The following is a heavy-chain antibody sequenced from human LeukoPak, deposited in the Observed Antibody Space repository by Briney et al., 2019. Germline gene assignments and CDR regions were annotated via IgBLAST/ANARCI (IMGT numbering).Heavy chain of an antibody. V-gene: IGHV4-38-2*02. CDR2: INHSGIT. CDR1: GYSIRSGSY. CDR3: ARLLSVVAATLGFDP. D-gene: IGHD2-15*01. J-gene: IGHJ5*02. Sequence: SETLSLTCTVSGYSIRSGSYWGWLRQAPGKGLEWIGSINHSGITYYNPSLKSRVTLSVDTSKNQFSLKLSSVTAADTAVYYCARLLSVVAATLGFDPWGQGTLVTVSS.